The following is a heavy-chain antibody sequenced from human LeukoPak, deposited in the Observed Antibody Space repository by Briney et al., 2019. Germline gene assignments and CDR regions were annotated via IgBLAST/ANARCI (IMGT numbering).Heavy chain of an antibody. CDR1: GGSISGNY. V-gene: IGHV4-59*12. CDR3: ARARALLVAVPAANLNYGMDV. Sequence: PSETLSLTCTVSGGSISGNYWSWVRQPPGKGLEWIGNIYYSGGTKYNPSLKSRVTISVDTSKNQFSLKLSSVTAADTAVYYCARARALLVAVPAANLNYGMDVWGQGTTVTVSS. J-gene: IGHJ6*02. D-gene: IGHD2-2*01. CDR2: IYYSGGT.